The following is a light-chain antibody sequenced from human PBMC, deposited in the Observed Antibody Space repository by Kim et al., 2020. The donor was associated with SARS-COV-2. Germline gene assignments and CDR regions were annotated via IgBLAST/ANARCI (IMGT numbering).Light chain of an antibody. CDR3: EAWDINTAWV. J-gene: IGLJ3*02. V-gene: IGLV3-1*01. CDR2: QDT. Sequence: VSRGQTASITCSGDKLGDTVVCWYQQRAGQSPVLVIYQDTQRPSGFPERFSGTNCGNTATLTISGTQAVDEADYCCEAWDINTAWVFGGGTQLTVL. CDR1: KLGDTV.